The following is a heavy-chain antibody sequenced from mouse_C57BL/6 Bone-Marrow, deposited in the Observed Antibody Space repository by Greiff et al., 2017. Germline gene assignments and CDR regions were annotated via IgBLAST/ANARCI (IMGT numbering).Heavy chain of an antibody. CDR3: TTHGNSPCWYFDV. D-gene: IGHD2-1*01. Sequence: EVQLVESGAELVRPGASVKLSCTASGFNIKDYYMHWVKQRPEQGLEWIGRIDPEDGDTESAPKFQGKATMTADTSSNTAYLQLSSLTSEDTAVYYCTTHGNSPCWYFDVWGTGTTVTVSS. J-gene: IGHJ1*03. CDR1: GFNIKDYY. CDR2: IDPEDGDT. V-gene: IGHV14-1*01.